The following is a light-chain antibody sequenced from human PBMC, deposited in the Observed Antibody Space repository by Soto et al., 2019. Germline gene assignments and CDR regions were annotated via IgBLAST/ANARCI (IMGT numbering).Light chain of an antibody. CDR3: QHYRTS. Sequence: EIVVTQSPGTLSLSPGERATLSCRASQSVSSSYLAWYQQKPGQAPRLLIYGASSRATGIPDRFSGSGSGTDFTLTITRLEPEDFAVYYCQHYRTSFGGGTKVEIK. V-gene: IGKV3-20*01. CDR1: QSVSSSY. CDR2: GAS. J-gene: IGKJ4*01.